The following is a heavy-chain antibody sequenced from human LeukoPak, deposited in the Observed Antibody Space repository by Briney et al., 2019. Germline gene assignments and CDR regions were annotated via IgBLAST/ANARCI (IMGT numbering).Heavy chain of an antibody. CDR2: ISSSSSYI. CDR3: AKHSGSDSGYWFDP. Sequence: GGSLRLSCAASGFTFSSYSMNWVRQAPGKGLEWVSSISSSSSYIYYADSLKGRFTISRDNSKSTLYLQMNNLRAEDTAVYYCAKHSGSDSGYWFDPWGQGTLVTVSS. J-gene: IGHJ5*02. D-gene: IGHD5-12*01. V-gene: IGHV3-21*04. CDR1: GFTFSSYS.